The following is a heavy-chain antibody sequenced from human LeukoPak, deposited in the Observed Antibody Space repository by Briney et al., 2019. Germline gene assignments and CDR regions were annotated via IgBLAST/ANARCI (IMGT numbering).Heavy chain of an antibody. D-gene: IGHD2-2*01. V-gene: IGHV4-59*12. J-gene: IGHJ6*02. Sequence: PSETLSLTCTVSGGSISSYYWSWIRQPPGKGLEWIGYIYYSGSTNYNPSLKSRVTISVDTSKNQFSLKLSSVTAADTAVYYCARARAAMPQYYYYGMDVWGQGTTVTVSS. CDR2: IYYSGST. CDR1: GGSISSYY. CDR3: ARARAAMPQYYYYGMDV.